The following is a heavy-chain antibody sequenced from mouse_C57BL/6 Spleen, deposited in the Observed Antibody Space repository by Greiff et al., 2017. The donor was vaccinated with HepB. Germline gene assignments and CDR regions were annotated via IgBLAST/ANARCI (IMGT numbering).Heavy chain of an antibody. CDR2: IYPGDGDT. J-gene: IGHJ2*01. Sequence: VQLQQSGPELVKPGASVKISCKASGYAFSSSWMNWVKQRPGKGLEWIGRIYPGDGDTNYNGKFKGKATLTADKSSSTAYMQLSSLTSEDSAVYFCARSRIYYGSSYDDYFDYWGQGTTLTVSS. CDR1: GYAFSSSW. CDR3: ARSRIYYGSSYDDYFDY. D-gene: IGHD1-1*01. V-gene: IGHV1-82*01.